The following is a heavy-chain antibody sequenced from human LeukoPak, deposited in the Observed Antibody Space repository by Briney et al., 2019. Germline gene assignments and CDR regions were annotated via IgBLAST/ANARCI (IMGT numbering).Heavy chain of an antibody. CDR3: ARSLYTSYKYFHH. Sequence: TSETLSLTCIVSGDSISSYYWSWIRQPPGKGLEWMGDIYFSGSTHYNPSLKSRVTISVDTSKNQFSLKLTSVTAADTAVYFCARSLYTSYKYFHHWGQGTLVTVSS. CDR1: GDSISSYY. J-gene: IGHJ1*01. CDR2: IYFSGST. V-gene: IGHV4-59*01. D-gene: IGHD3-16*01.